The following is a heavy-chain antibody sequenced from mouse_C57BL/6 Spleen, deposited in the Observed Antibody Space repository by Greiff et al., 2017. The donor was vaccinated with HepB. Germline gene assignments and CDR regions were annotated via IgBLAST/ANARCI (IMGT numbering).Heavy chain of an antibody. Sequence: EVHLVESGPGLAKPSQTLSLTCSVTGYSLTSDYWNWIRKFPGNKLEYMGYISYSGSTYYNPSLKSRISITRDTSKNQYYLQLNSVTTEDTATYYCARYDSNHRYFDVWGTGTTVTVSS. CDR2: ISYSGST. CDR3: ARYDSNHRYFDV. J-gene: IGHJ1*03. D-gene: IGHD2-5*01. V-gene: IGHV3-8*01. CDR1: GYSLTSDY.